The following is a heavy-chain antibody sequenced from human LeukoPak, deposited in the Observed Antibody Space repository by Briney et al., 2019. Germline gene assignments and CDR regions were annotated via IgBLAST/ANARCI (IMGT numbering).Heavy chain of an antibody. CDR2: INTNTGHP. Sequence: ASVKVSCKASVYTFTSYAMNWVRQAPGQGLEWMGWINTNTGHPTYAQGFTGRFVFCLDTSVSTAYLQISSLKAEDTGVYYCARASYDFWSGYYGMDVWGQGTTVTVSS. CDR3: ARASYDFWSGYYGMDV. D-gene: IGHD3-3*01. V-gene: IGHV7-4-1*02. CDR1: VYTFTSYA. J-gene: IGHJ6*02.